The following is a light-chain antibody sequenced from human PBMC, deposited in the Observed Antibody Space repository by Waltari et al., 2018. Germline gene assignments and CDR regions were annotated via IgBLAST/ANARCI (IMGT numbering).Light chain of an antibody. CDR1: QSVGSN. J-gene: IGKJ3*01. V-gene: IGKV3-11*01. CDR3: QQRNNWPPGFT. CDR2: DAS. Sequence: DIVLTQSPATLSLSPGEKATLSCRASQSVGSNVAWYQQKAGQAPRLLFYDASISATGIPARFSGSGSVTDFTLTISSLEPEDFAVYYCQQRNNWPPGFTFGPGTKVDIK.